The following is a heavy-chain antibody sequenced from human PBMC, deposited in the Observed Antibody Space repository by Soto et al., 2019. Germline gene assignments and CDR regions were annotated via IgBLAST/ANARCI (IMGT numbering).Heavy chain of an antibody. D-gene: IGHD4-4*01. CDR1: GFTFNNFA. Sequence: EVQLLQSGGGLGQPGGSLTLSCAASGFTFNNFAMTWVRQAPGKGLEWVSSVSSGGDNTWYADSVKGRFTISRDNPKKTFYMNMNILSAADTAVYACAKVLRPHSNYGGGDLLDIWGQGTMVTVSS. CDR2: VSSGGDNT. V-gene: IGHV3-23*01. J-gene: IGHJ4*02. CDR3: AKVLRPHSNYGGGDLLDI.